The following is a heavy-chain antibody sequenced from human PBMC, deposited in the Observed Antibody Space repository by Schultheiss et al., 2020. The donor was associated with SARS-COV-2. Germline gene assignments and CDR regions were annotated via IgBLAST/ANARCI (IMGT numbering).Heavy chain of an antibody. J-gene: IGHJ3*02. CDR2: ISWNSGSI. D-gene: IGHD2-21*01. CDR3: ARGMAVIAILVPFDI. Sequence: GGSLRLSCAASGFTFDDYAMHWVRQAPGKGLEWVSGISWNSGSIGYADSVKGRFTISRDNAKNSLYLQMNSLRPEDTAVYYCARGMAVIAILVPFDIWGQGTVVTVSS. CDR1: GFTFDDYA. V-gene: IGHV3-9*01.